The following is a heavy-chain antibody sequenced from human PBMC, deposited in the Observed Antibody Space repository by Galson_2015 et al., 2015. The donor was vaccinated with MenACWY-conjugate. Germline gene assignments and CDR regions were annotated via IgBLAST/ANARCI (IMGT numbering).Heavy chain of an antibody. D-gene: IGHD1-26*01. J-gene: IGHJ4*02. Sequence: SLRLSCAASGFTFSSYAMSWVHQAPGKGLEWVSAISGSGGSTYYADSVKGRFTISRDNSKNTLFLQMNSLRAEDTAVYYCAKAVGATMRAPYFDFWGQGTLVTVSS. CDR2: ISGSGGST. CDR1: GFTFSSYA. CDR3: AKAVGATMRAPYFDF. V-gene: IGHV3-23*01.